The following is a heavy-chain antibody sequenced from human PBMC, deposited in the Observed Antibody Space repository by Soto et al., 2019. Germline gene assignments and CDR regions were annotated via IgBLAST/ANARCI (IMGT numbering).Heavy chain of an antibody. V-gene: IGHV4-39*01. CDR1: GGSISSSSYY. CDR2: IYYSGST. Sequence: SETLSLTCTVSGGSISSSSYYWGWIRQPPGKGLEWIGSIYYSGSTYYNTSLKSRVTISVDTSKNQFSLKLSSVTAADTAVYYCARVVRGVFDWFDPWGQGTLVTVSS. CDR3: ARVVRGVFDWFDP. J-gene: IGHJ5*02. D-gene: IGHD3-10*01.